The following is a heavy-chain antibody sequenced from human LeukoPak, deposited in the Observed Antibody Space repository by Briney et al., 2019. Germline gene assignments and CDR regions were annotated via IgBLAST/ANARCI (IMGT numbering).Heavy chain of an antibody. Sequence: GASVTVSCKASGYTFTTYCISWVRQAPGQGLEWMGWISAYNGNTNYAQKLQGRATMTTDTSTSTAYMELRSLRADDTAGYYCAREYCSGGSCYPVDYWGQGTLVTVSS. CDR2: ISAYNGNT. J-gene: IGHJ4*02. V-gene: IGHV1-18*01. D-gene: IGHD2-15*01. CDR3: AREYCSGGSCYPVDY. CDR1: GYTFTTYC.